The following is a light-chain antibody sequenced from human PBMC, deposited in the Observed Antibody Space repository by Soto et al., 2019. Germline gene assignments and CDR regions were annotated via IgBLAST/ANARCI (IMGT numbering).Light chain of an antibody. CDR2: AAS. J-gene: IGKJ5*01. V-gene: IGKV1-39*01. CDR3: QQNYSPPPVT. CDR1: QGIANY. Sequence: MTQSPSTLSVSPGERATLSCRAAQGIANYLNWYQQKQGRAAQRLIYAASSWRSRVPSRFSGSRFGTDFTLIISSMQPEDFATYYCQQNYSPPPVTFGQGTRLEI.